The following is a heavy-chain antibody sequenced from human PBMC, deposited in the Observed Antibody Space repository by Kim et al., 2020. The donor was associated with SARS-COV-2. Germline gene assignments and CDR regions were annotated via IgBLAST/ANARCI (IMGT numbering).Heavy chain of an antibody. Sequence: GGSLRLSCVASGLSFSDHYMDWVRQAPGKGLEWVGRIRNKTKGYTTEYAASVRGRFTVSRDDSKTSVFLQMKSLKYEDTGVYYCVRVARTAGYTFDMWGQRTPLTVSS. CDR1: GLSFSDHY. CDR2: IRNKTKGYTT. D-gene: IGHD3-16*01. J-gene: IGHJ4*02. V-gene: IGHV3-72*01. CDR3: VRVARTAGYTFDM.